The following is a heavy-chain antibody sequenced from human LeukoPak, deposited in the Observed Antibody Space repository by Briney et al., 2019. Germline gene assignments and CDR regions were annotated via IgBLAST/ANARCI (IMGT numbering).Heavy chain of an antibody. D-gene: IGHD2-2*01. V-gene: IGHV3-38-3*01. CDR1: GFTASSNE. J-gene: IGHJ4*02. CDR3: KNTTQSPKSIVVVPAAKHPFDY. CDR2: ISGGST. Sequence: RGSLRLSCAASGFTASSNEMSWVRQAPGKGLEWVSSISGGSTYYADSRKGRFTISRDNSKNTLYLQMNSLRAEDTAVYYCKNTTQSPKSIVVVPAAKHPFDYWGQGTLVTVSS.